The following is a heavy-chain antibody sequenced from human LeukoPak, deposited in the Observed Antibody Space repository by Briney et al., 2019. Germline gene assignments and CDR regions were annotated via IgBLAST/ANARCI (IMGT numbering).Heavy chain of an antibody. CDR3: ARGKMTGSEYYYYYMDV. CDR2: IIPIFGTA. D-gene: IGHD3-9*01. Sequence: ASVKVSCKASGGTFSSYAISWVRQAPGQGLEWMGGIIPIFGTANYAQKFQGRVTITTDESTSTAYMELSSLRSEDTAVYYCARGKMTGSEYYYYYMDVWGKETTVTVSS. V-gene: IGHV1-69*05. J-gene: IGHJ6*03. CDR1: GGTFSSYA.